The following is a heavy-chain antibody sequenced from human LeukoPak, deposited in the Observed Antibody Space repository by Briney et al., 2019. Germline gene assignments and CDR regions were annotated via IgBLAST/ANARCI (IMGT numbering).Heavy chain of an antibody. Sequence: QPGGSLRLSCAASGFTDRSNSVIWAPQAPGKGLEGGSVIYSGGSTYYADSVSGRSTISRDSSKNTLYLQMNSLRAEDTAVYYCASAREYCISTNCYEYFQHWGQGTLVTVSS. CDR3: ASAREYCISTNCYEYFQH. V-gene: IGHV3-53*01. J-gene: IGHJ1*01. CDR2: IYSGGST. D-gene: IGHD2-2*01. CDR1: GFTDRSNS.